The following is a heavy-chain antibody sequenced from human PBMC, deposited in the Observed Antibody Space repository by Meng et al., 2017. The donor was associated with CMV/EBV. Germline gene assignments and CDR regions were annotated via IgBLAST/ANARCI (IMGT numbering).Heavy chain of an antibody. CDR1: GGSISSSSSY. Sequence: GSLRLSSTVSGGSISSSSSYWGWIRQPPGKGLEWIGSIYYSGSTYYNPSLKSRVTISVDTSKNQFSLKLSSVTAADTAVYYCARDGSSSVYYYYGMDVWGQGTTVTVSS. V-gene: IGHV4-39*07. J-gene: IGHJ6*02. D-gene: IGHD6-6*01. CDR3: ARDGSSSVYYYYGMDV. CDR2: IYYSGST.